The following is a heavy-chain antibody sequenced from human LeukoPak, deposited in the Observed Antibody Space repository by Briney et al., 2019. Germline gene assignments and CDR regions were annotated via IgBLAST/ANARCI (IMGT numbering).Heavy chain of an antibody. V-gene: IGHV3-21*06. D-gene: IGHD3-10*01. CDR3: TRGASDKFRGVPSG. CDR2: NSSTSSHT. J-gene: IGHJ4*02. CDR1: GFPFSGYS. Sequence: GGSLRLSCEASGFPFSGYSMTWVRQAPGKGLEWVSANSSTSSHTYYAEAVRGGFPNSRDNDKNSLHLQMNSLGAEDTAIYYCTRGASDKFRGVPSGWGQGTLGIVSS.